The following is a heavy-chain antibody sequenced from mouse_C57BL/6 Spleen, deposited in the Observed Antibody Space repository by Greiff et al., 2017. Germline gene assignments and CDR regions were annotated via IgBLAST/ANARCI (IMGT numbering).Heavy chain of an antibody. CDR3: ARSREDYFDY. CDR1: GYTFTSYW. Sequence: QVQLQQPGAELVKPGASVKLSCKASGYTFTSYWMHWVKQRPGQGLEWIGMIHPTSGSTNYNEKFKSKATLTVDKSSSTAYMHLSSLTSEDSAVYYYARSREDYFDYWGQGTTLTVSS. J-gene: IGHJ2*01. V-gene: IGHV1-64*01. CDR2: IHPTSGST.